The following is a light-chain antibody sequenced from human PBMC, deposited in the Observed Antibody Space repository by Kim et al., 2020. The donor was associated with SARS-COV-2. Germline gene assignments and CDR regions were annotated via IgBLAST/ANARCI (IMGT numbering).Light chain of an antibody. J-gene: IGKJ4*01. CDR2: AAS. CDR1: QCISNY. V-gene: IGKV1-27*01. Sequence: DIQMTQSPSSLSASVGDRVTITCRASQCISNYLAWYQQKPGKVPKLLIYAASTLQSGVPSRFSGSGSGTEFTLTISSLQPEDVATYYCQKYNSAPALTFGGGTKVDIK. CDR3: QKYNSAPALT.